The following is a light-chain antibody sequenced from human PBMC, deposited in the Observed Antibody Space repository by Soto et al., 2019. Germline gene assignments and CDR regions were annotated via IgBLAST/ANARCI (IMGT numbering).Light chain of an antibody. Sequence: QSALTLPASVSGSPGQSITISCTGTSSDVGGYNYVSWYQQHPGKAPKLMIYDVSNRPSGVSNRFSASKTGNTASLTISGLQAEDEDDYYCSSYSSSSTLVFGGGTKLTVL. CDR3: SSYSSSSTLV. CDR2: DVS. CDR1: SSDVGGYNY. J-gene: IGLJ2*01. V-gene: IGLV2-14*01.